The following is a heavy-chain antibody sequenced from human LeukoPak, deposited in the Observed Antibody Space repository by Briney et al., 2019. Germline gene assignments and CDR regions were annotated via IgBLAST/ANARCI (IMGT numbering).Heavy chain of an antibody. Sequence: PSQTLSLTCSVSGASIGSSPYYWTWIRQPAGRGLEWIGHRFTYGPATYSPSFKSRVTISLDTSKNEFSLKLSSVTAADTAVYYCARGDSSWYLERNWFDPWGQGTLVTVSS. CDR1: GASIGSSPYY. J-gene: IGHJ5*02. CDR3: ARGDSSWYLERNWFDP. CDR2: RFTYGPA. V-gene: IGHV4-61*09. D-gene: IGHD6-13*01.